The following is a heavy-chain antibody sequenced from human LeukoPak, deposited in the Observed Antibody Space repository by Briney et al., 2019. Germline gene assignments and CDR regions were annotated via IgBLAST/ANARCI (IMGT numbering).Heavy chain of an antibody. CDR2: ITSNGGST. CDR3: ATAENTGYYSF. V-gene: IGHV3-64*01. D-gene: IGHD2/OR15-2a*01. J-gene: IGHJ4*02. CDR1: GFIFSTYA. Sequence: GGSLRLSCAASGFIFSTYAMHWVRQAPGKGLEYVSAITSNGGSTYYANSVKGGFTISRDNSKNTLYLQMGSLRAEDMAVYYCATAENTGYYSFWGQGTLITVSS.